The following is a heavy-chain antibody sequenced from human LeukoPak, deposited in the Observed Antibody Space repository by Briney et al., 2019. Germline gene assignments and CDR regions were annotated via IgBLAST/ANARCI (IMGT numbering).Heavy chain of an antibody. D-gene: IGHD2-2*01. CDR3: ARWYCSRGTCYYLDY. Sequence: SETLSLTCAVSGGSISSYYWSWIRQSPGRGLEYIGHIYYNGRTDYNPSLKSRVTISVDTSRNQFSLKLNSVTAADTAVYFCARWYCSRGTCYYLDYWGQGTLVTVSS. J-gene: IGHJ4*02. CDR1: GGSISSYY. CDR2: IYYNGRT. V-gene: IGHV4-59*01.